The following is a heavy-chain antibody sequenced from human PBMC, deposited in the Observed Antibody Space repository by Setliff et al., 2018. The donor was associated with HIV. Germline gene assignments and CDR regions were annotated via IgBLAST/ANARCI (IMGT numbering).Heavy chain of an antibody. CDR1: GGSINNYY. Sequence: PSETLSLTCSVSGGSINNYYWIWIRQPAWKGLEWIGHIYSSGTTNYNPSLKSRVTMSVDTSKNQFSLRLSSVTAADTGVYYCARTKLVDTAIRYHYDGLDVWGQGTTVTVSS. CDR3: ARTKLVDTAIRYHYDGLDV. CDR2: IYSSGTT. D-gene: IGHD5-18*01. J-gene: IGHJ6*02. V-gene: IGHV4-4*07.